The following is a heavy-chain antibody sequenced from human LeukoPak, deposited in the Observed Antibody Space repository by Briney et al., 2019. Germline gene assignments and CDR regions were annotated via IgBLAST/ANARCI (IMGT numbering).Heavy chain of an antibody. D-gene: IGHD3-10*01. CDR2: IYSGGST. J-gene: IGHJ4*02. CDR3: AKCAWFGDVPGGDY. V-gene: IGHV3-53*01. Sequence: PGGSLRLSXAASGFTVSSNYMSWVRQAPGKGLEWVSVIYSGGSTYYAASVKGRFTISRDNSKNTLYLQMNSLRAEDTALYYCAKCAWFGDVPGGDYWGQGTLVTVSS. CDR1: GFTVSSNY.